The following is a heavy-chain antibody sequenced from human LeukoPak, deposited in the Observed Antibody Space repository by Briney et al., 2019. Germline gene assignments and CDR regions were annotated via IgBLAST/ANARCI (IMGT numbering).Heavy chain of an antibody. CDR2: IYYSGST. J-gene: IGHJ4*02. CDR1: GGSISSSSYY. V-gene: IGHV4-39*01. CDR3: ARRGQYYGSGSYPH. Sequence: SSETLSLTCTVSGGSISSSSYYWGWIRQPPGKGLEWIGSIYYSGSTYYNPSLKSRVTISVDTSKNQFSLKLSSVTAADTAVYYCARRGQYYGSGSYPHWGQGTLVTVSS. D-gene: IGHD3-10*01.